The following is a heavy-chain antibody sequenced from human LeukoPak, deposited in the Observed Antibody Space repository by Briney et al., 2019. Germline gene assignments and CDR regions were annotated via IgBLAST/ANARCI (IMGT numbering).Heavy chain of an antibody. CDR1: SYSISSRYY. V-gene: IGHV4-38-2*01. CDR2: IYQSGNT. J-gene: IGHJ4*02. D-gene: IGHD2/OR15-2a*01. CDR3: ARQMDLYGTFDY. Sequence: PSETLSLTCVVSSYSISSRYYWGWFRQPPGEGLEWIGSIYQSGNTYYNPSLKSRVAISVDTSKNQFSLKLTSVTAADTAVYYCARQMDLYGTFDYWGQGTLVTVSS.